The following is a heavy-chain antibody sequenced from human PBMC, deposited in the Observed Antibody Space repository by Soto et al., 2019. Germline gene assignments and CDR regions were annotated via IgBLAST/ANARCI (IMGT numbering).Heavy chain of an antibody. CDR3: AKERLGIEVRPRYFFDY. D-gene: IGHD7-27*01. Sequence: GGSLRLSCAASGFTFSSYAMSWVRQPPGKGLEWVSAISGRGGSTYYADSMKGRFTISSDNSKNTLFLQMNSLRAEDTAVYYCAKERLGIEVRPRYFFDYWGQGTLVTVFS. CDR1: GFTFSSYA. CDR2: ISGRGGST. V-gene: IGHV3-23*01. J-gene: IGHJ4*02.